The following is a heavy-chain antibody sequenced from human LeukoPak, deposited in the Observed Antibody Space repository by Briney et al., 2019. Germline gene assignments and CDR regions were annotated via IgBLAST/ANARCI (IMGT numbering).Heavy chain of an antibody. V-gene: IGHV3-30*02. Sequence: GGSLRLSCAASGFTFSSSDMHWLRQAPGKGLEWVAFIRSDGSDKYYGDSVKGRFTISRDNSKNTLYLQMNSLKTEDTAVYYCAKGGVAPDYWGQGTLVTVSS. CDR3: AKGGVAPDY. J-gene: IGHJ4*02. D-gene: IGHD2-21*01. CDR2: IRSDGSDK. CDR1: GFTFSSSD.